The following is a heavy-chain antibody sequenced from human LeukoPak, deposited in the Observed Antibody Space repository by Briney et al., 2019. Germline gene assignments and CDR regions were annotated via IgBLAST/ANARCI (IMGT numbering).Heavy chain of an antibody. D-gene: IGHD2-2*01. J-gene: IGHJ6*02. V-gene: IGHV4-59*08. CDR3: ARRSCSSTSCYVAYGMDV. CDR2: IYYSGST. Sequence: PSETLSLTCTVSGGSISSYYWNWIRQPPGKGLEWIGYIYYSGSTNYNPSLKSRVTISLDTSKNQFSLKLSSVTAADTAVYYCARRSCSSTSCYVAYGMDVWGQGTTVTVSS. CDR1: GGSISSYY.